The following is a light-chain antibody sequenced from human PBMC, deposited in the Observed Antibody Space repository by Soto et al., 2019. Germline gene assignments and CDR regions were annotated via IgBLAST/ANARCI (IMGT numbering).Light chain of an antibody. CDR2: KAS. J-gene: IGKJ1*01. Sequence: DIQMTQSPSTLPGSVGVRVTFTCRASQTISSWLAWYQQKPGKAPKLLIYKASTLKSGVPSRFSGSGSGTEFTLTISSLQPDDFATYYCQHYNSYSEAFGQGTKVDI. V-gene: IGKV1-5*03. CDR1: QTISSW. CDR3: QHYNSYSEA.